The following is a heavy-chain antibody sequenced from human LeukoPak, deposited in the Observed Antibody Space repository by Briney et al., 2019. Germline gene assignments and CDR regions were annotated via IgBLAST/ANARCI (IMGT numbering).Heavy chain of an antibody. D-gene: IGHD3-9*01. CDR3: ARDRLRERTISHAFDI. CDR1: GFTFSSYS. J-gene: IGHJ3*02. CDR2: ISSSSSYI. Sequence: GGSLRLSCAASGFTFSSYSMNWVRQAPGKGLEWVSSISSSSSYIYYADSVKGRFTISRDNAKNSLYLQMNSLRAEDTAVYYCARDRLRERTISHAFDIWGQGTMVTVSS. V-gene: IGHV3-21*01.